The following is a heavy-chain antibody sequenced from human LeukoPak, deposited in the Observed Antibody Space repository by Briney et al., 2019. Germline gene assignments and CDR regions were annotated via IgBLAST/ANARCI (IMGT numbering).Heavy chain of an antibody. CDR2: IYPGDSDT. CDR1: GYSFTSYW. J-gene: IGHJ3*02. V-gene: IGHV5-51*01. D-gene: IGHD3-10*01. CDR3: ARRGRGGSGFEDAFDI. Sequence: GESLKISCKGSGYSFTSYWIGWVRQMPGKGLEWMGIIYPGDSDTTYSPSFQGPVTISADKSISTAYVQWSSLKASDSAIYYCARRGRGGSGFEDAFDIWGQGTMVTVSS.